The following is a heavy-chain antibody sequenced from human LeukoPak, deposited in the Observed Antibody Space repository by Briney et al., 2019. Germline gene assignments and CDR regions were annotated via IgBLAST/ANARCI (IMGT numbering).Heavy chain of an antibody. V-gene: IGHV4-4*09. J-gene: IGHJ4*02. D-gene: IGHD4-23*01. CDR3: APLTTVVTAYYFDY. Sequence: PSETLSLTFTVSGGSISSYYWSWIRQPPGKGLEWIGYIYHSGSTDYNPSLKSRVTISVDTSKSQFSLKLTSVTAADTAVYYCAPLTTVVTAYYFDYWGQGTLVTVSS. CDR1: GGSISSYY. CDR2: IYHSGST.